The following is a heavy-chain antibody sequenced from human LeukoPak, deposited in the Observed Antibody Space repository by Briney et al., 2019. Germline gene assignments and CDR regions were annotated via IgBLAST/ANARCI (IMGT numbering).Heavy chain of an antibody. J-gene: IGHJ4*02. D-gene: IGHD6-13*01. V-gene: IGHV4-30-4*01. Sequence: SQTQSLTCTVSGGSISSGDYYWTWIRQPPGKGLEWIGHIYYSGSTYYSPSLKSRATISVDTSKNEFSLRLRSVTAADTAVYYCARGLGSSWYGDWGQGTLVTVSS. CDR2: IYYSGST. CDR3: ARGLGSSWYGD. CDR1: GGSISSGDYY.